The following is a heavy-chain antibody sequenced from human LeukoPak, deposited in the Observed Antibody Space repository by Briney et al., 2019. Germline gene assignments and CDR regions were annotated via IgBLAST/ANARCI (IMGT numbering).Heavy chain of an antibody. CDR1: GGSINSSSNY. CDR2: IYYTGPT. D-gene: IGHD3-22*01. V-gene: IGHV4-39*01. Sequence: PSETLSLTCTVSGGSINSSSNYWDWIRQPPGKGLEWIGSIYYTGPTHYNPSLQYRVTISVDTSKNPFSMNLHSVTAADTAVYYCASRPGDTSGFPPGFDYWGQGTLVTVSS. J-gene: IGHJ4*02. CDR3: ASRPGDTSGFPPGFDY.